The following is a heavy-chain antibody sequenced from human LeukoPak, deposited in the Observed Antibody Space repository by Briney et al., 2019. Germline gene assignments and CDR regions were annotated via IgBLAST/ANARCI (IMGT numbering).Heavy chain of an antibody. CDR3: AKGSRVEPVAYRDY. J-gene: IGHJ4*02. Sequence: GGSLRLSCAASGFTFSSYAMTWVRQAPGKGLEWVSAISGSGGNTYYADSVKGRFTISRDNSKNTLYLQMNSLRAEDTAVYYCAKGSRVEPVAYRDYWGQGTLVTVSS. CDR1: GFTFSSYA. D-gene: IGHD2-2*01. V-gene: IGHV3-23*01. CDR2: ISGSGGNT.